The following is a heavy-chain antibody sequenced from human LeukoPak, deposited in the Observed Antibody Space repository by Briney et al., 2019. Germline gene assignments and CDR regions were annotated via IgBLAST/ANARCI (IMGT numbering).Heavy chain of an antibody. CDR1: GFTFRNHG. Sequence: GGSLRLSCAASGFTFRNHGMYWVRQAPGKGLEWVAIIWYDGSNQYYGDSVKGRFTISRDNSKKMLYLQMNSLRAEDTALYYCVRDRSARYFDFWGRGTLVTVSS. CDR3: VRDRSARYFDF. V-gene: IGHV3-33*01. J-gene: IGHJ2*01. D-gene: IGHD3-3*01. CDR2: IWYDGSNQ.